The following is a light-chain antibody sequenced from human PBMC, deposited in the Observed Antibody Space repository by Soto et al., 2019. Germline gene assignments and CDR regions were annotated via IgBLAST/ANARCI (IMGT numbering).Light chain of an antibody. Sequence: QSVLTQPPSASGTPGQRVTISCSGSSSNIGSNYVYWYHHLPGTAPKLLIYGNDQRPSGVPDRFSGSKSGTSASLAISGLRSEDEAEYYCAAWDDSLSGHVVFGGGTKLTVL. V-gene: IGLV1-47*01. CDR3: AAWDDSLSGHVV. J-gene: IGLJ2*01. CDR2: GND. CDR1: SSNIGSNY.